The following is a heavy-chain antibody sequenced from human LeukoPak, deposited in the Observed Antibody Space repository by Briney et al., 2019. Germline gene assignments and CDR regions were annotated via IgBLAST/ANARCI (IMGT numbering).Heavy chain of an antibody. CDR3: ARVGTSFPYYFDY. V-gene: IGHV4-39*07. CDR1: GGSISSYY. CDR2: IYYSGST. D-gene: IGHD2-2*01. J-gene: IGHJ4*02. Sequence: SETLSLTCTVSGGSISSYYWGWLRQPPGKGLEWIGTIYYSGSTYYNPSLKSRVTMSIDTSKNQFSLKLSSVTAADTAVYYCARVGTSFPYYFDYWGQGTLVTVSS.